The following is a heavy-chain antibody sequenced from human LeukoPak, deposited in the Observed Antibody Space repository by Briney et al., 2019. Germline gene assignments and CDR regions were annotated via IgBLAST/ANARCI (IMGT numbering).Heavy chain of an antibody. CDR2: FSGSGGST. Sequence: GGSLRLSCAASGFTFSSYAMSWVRQAPGKGLEWVSTFSGSGGSTYYADSVKGRFTISRDNSRNTLYLQMNSLRAEDTAVYYCAATMVRGVNHYYFDYWGQGTLVTVSS. D-gene: IGHD3-10*01. CDR3: AATMVRGVNHYYFDY. CDR1: GFTFSSYA. J-gene: IGHJ4*02. V-gene: IGHV3-23*01.